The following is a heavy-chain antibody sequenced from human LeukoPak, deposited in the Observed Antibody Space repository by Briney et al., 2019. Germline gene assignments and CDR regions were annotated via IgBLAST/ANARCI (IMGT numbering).Heavy chain of an antibody. Sequence: SVKVSCKASGYTFTSYGISWVRQAPGQGLEWMGGIIPIFGTAKYAQKFQGRVTITADESTSTAYMELSSLRSEDTAVYYCATTYYYDRWGRAFDIWGQGTMVTVSS. CDR2: IIPIFGTA. CDR3: ATTYYYDRWGRAFDI. J-gene: IGHJ3*02. D-gene: IGHD3-22*01. V-gene: IGHV1-69*13. CDR1: GYTFTSYG.